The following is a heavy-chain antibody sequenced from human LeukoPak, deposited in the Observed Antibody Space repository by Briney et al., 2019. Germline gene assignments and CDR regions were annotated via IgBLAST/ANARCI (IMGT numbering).Heavy chain of an antibody. CDR1: GFTFSNYA. J-gene: IGHJ4*02. Sequence: GGSLRLSCAASGFTFSNYAMRWVRQAPGKGLEWVSGITARADSTYYADSVKGRVTISRDNAENTLYMRMNSLRPEDTAVYYCARGYYSSSRFDSWGQGTLVTVSS. V-gene: IGHV3-23*01. CDR2: ITARADST. D-gene: IGHD6-13*01. CDR3: ARGYYSSSRFDS.